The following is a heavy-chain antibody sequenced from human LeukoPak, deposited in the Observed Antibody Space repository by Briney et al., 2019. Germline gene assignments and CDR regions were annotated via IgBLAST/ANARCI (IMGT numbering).Heavy chain of an antibody. Sequence: ASVKVSGKASGYTFTGNGITWVRPAPGQGLEWMGWINTNTGNPTYAQGFTGRFVFSLDTSVSTAYLQISSLKAEDTAVYYCARDLDGVVYGDYVPGDYWGQGTLVTVSS. D-gene: IGHD4-17*01. V-gene: IGHV7-4-1*02. CDR3: ARDLDGVVYGDYVPGDY. J-gene: IGHJ4*02. CDR2: INTNTGNP. CDR1: GYTFTGNG.